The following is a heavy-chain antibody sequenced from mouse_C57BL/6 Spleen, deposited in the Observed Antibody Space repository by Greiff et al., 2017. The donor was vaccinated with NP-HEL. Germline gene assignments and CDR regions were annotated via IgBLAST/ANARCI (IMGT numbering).Heavy chain of an antibody. CDR1: GYTFTDYY. CDR2: INPNNGGT. V-gene: IGHV1-26*01. D-gene: IGHD4-1*01. J-gene: IGHJ1*03. CDR3: ARLTGRYFDV. Sequence: VVEPGASVKISCKASGYTFTDYYMNWVKQSHGKSLEWIGDINPNNGGTSYNQKFKGKATLTVDKSSSTAYMELRSLTSEDSAVYYCARLTGRYFDVWGTGTTVTVSS.